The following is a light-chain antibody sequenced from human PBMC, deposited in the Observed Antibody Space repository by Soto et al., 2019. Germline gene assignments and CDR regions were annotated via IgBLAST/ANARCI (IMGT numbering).Light chain of an antibody. CDR2: DAS. V-gene: IGKV3-11*01. J-gene: IGKJ4*01. CDR3: QQRRNWPLT. CDR1: QSVSSY. Sequence: EIVLTQSPATLSFSPGERATLSCRASQSVSSYLAWYQQKPGQAPRLLIYDASNRATGIPARFSGSGSGTDFTLTISSLEPEDFAVYYCQQRRNWPLTFGGGTKVEIK.